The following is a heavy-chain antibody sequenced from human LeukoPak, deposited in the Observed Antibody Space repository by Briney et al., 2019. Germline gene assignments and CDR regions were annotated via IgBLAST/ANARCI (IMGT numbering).Heavy chain of an antibody. CDR3: ARVQYCYGSGSYYQKAYFDY. CDR1: GASISSSSYY. V-gene: IGHV4-39*07. D-gene: IGHD3-10*01. CDR2: IDYSSST. Sequence: SETLSLTCTVSGASISSSSYYWGWIRQPPWKGLEWIVSIDYSSSTNYNPAVKSPVTISLDTCRNQFSLKLRSGTASDTAVYYCARVQYCYGSGSYYQKAYFDYWGEATLATVSS. J-gene: IGHJ4*02.